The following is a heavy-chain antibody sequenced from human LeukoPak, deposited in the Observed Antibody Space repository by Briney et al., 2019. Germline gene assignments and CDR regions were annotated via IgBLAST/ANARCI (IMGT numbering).Heavy chain of an antibody. D-gene: IGHD2-2*01. J-gene: IGHJ2*01. V-gene: IGHV1-69*13. CDR3: ATSGRWDCSSTSCWSHWYFDL. CDR1: GYTLTSYY. CDR2: IIPIFGTA. Sequence: SVKVSCKASGYTLTSYYMHWVRQAPGQGLEWMGGIIPIFGTANYAQKFQGRVTITADESTSTAYMELSSLRSEDTAVYYCATSGRWDCSSTSCWSHWYFDLWGRGTLVTVSS.